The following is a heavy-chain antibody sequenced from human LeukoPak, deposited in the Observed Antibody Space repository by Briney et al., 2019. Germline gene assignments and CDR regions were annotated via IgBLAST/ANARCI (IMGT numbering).Heavy chain of an antibody. J-gene: IGHJ4*02. D-gene: IGHD2-2*01. Sequence: GESLKISCKGSGYSFTSYWIGWVRQMPGKGLEWMGIIYPGDSDTRYSPSFQGQVTISADKSISTAYLQWSSLKASDTAMYYCARSGYCSSTSCPPPFPFDYWGQGTLVTVSS. CDR2: IYPGDSDT. CDR1: GYSFTSYW. CDR3: ARSGYCSSTSCPPPFPFDY. V-gene: IGHV5-51*01.